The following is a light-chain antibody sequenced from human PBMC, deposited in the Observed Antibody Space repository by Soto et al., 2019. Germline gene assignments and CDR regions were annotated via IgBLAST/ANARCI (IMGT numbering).Light chain of an antibody. Sequence: QSALTQPASVSGSPGQSITISCTGTSSDVGGSNYVSWYQQHPGKAPKLMIYDVSNRPSGVSNRFSVSKSGNTASLTISWLQAEDEADYYCSSYTSSSSLYVFGTGTKVTVL. J-gene: IGLJ1*01. CDR1: SSDVGGSNY. CDR2: DVS. CDR3: SSYTSSSSLYV. V-gene: IGLV2-14*01.